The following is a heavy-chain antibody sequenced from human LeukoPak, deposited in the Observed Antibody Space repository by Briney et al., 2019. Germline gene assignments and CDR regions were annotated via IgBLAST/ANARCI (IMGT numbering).Heavy chain of an antibody. Sequence: ASVKVSCKASGYTFTSYGISWVRQATGQGLEWMGWMNPNSGNTGYAQKFQGRVTMTRNTSISTAYMELSSLRSEDTAVYYCARVVLDPYYYYYYYMDVWGKGTTVTISS. D-gene: IGHD2-8*02. J-gene: IGHJ6*03. V-gene: IGHV1-8*02. CDR3: ARVVLDPYYYYYYYMDV. CDR1: GYTFTSYG. CDR2: MNPNSGNT.